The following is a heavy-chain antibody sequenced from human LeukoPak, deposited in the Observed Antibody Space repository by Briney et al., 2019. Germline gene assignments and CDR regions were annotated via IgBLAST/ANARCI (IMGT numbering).Heavy chain of an antibody. CDR2: INPNSGGT. J-gene: IGHJ4*02. CDR1: GYTFTGYY. Sequence: GASVKVSCKASGYTFTGYYMHWVRQAPGQGLEWMGWINPNSGGTNYAQKFQGRVTMTRDTSISTAYMELSRLRSDDTAVYYCARAGGGEFYDSSGYYYFDYWGQGTLVTVSS. V-gene: IGHV1-2*02. D-gene: IGHD3-22*01. CDR3: ARAGGGEFYDSSGYYYFDY.